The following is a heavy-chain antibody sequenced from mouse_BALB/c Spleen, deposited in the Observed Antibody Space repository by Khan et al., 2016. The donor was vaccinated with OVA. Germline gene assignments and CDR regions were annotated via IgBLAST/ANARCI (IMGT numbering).Heavy chain of an antibody. CDR2: INPDSSTI. J-gene: IGHJ3*01. Sequence: EVKLLESGGGLVQPGGSLKLSCAASGFDFSRYCMSWVRQAPGKGLEWIGEINPDSSTINYTPSLKDKFIISRDTAKNTLYLQMSKLRSEETAHYYGGRPYRDDGRAWFAYWGQGTLVTVSA. CDR3: GRPYRDDGRAWFAY. CDR1: GFDFSRYC. D-gene: IGHD2-14*01. V-gene: IGHV4-1*02.